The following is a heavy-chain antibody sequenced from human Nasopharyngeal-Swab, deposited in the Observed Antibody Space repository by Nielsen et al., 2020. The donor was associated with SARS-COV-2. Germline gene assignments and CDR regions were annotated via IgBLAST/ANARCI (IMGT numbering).Heavy chain of an antibody. D-gene: IGHD3-9*01. J-gene: IGHJ4*02. V-gene: IGHV3-9*01. CDR3: ARVSYYDILTGYYKGFFDY. Sequence: VRQAPGKGLEWVSGIGWDSGNIDYADSVKGRFTISRDNAKNSLYLQMNSLRVEDTAVYYCARVSYYDILTGYYKGFFDYWGQGTLVTVSS. CDR2: IGWDSGNI.